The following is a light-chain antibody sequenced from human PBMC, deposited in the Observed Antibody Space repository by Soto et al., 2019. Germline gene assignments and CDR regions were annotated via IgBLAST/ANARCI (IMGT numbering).Light chain of an antibody. Sequence: DIQMTQSPSTLSASVVDRVTITCRASQIISSGLAWYQQKPGKAPDLLIYDASSLESGVPSRFSGSGSGTEFTLTISSLQPDDFATYYCQQYNSYARTFGQGTKVDIK. CDR3: QQYNSYART. CDR1: QIISSG. J-gene: IGKJ1*01. V-gene: IGKV1-5*01. CDR2: DAS.